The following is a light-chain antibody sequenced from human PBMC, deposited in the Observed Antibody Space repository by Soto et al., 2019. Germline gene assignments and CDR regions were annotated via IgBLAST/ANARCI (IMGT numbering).Light chain of an antibody. CDR1: QDIRND. CDR3: LQHNTYPFT. CDR2: AAS. V-gene: IGKV1-17*01. Sequence: GDRVTITCRASQDIRNDVGWYQQKAGKAPKRLIFAASSLHSGVPSRFSGSRSGTELTITIASLQPEDCETYYCLQHNTYPFTFGGGTKVDIK. J-gene: IGKJ4*01.